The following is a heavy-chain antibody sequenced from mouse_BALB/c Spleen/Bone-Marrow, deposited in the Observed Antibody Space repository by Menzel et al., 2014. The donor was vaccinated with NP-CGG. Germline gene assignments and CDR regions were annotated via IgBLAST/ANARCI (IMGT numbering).Heavy chain of an antibody. J-gene: IGHJ2*01. Sequence: VQLVESGPELVKPGASVRISCKASGYTFXSYYIHWVKQRPGQGLEWIGWIYPGNVNTKYNEKFKGKATLTADKSSNTAYMQLSSLTSEDSAVYFCARGSSFDYWGQGTTLTVSS. CDR3: ARGSSFDY. D-gene: IGHD1-1*01. CDR2: IYPGNVNT. V-gene: IGHV1S56*01. CDR1: GYTFXSYY.